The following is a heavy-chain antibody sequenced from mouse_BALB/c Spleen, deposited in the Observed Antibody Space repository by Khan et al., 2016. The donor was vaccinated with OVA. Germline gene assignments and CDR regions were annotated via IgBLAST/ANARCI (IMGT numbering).Heavy chain of an antibody. CDR3: TRHGFVAWFTY. CDR1: GYSFTTYY. Sequence: VQLKQSGPELMKPGASVKISCKASGYSFTTYYIHWVMQSPGTSLEWIGYIDPFSGSTTYNQKFKGKATLTVDKSSSTAYIHLSNLTSEDSAVYYCTRHGFVAWFTYWDQGTLVTVSA. D-gene: IGHD2-2*01. V-gene: IGHV1S135*01. J-gene: IGHJ3*01. CDR2: IDPFSGST.